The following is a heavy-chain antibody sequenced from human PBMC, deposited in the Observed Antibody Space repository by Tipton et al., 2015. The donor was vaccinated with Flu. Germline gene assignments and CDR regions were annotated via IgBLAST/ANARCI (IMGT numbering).Heavy chain of an antibody. D-gene: IGHD4-11*01. CDR1: GDSISSDYY. CDR3: ARRDYSNYVSDPKSWFDP. Sequence: LRLSCAVSGDSISSDYYWAWIRQFPGKGLEWIGTVARTGDTVYNPSLKSRATLSIDTSKNHFSLKMKSVTATDMAVYYCARRDYSNYVSDPKSWFDPWGQGTLVAVSS. CDR2: VARTGDT. V-gene: IGHV4-38-2*01. J-gene: IGHJ5*02.